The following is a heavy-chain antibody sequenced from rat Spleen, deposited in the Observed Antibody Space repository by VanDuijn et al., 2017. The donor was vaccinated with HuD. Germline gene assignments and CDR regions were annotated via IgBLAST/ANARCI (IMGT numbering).Heavy chain of an antibody. CDR1: GFTFSDYY. D-gene: IGHD1-1*01. J-gene: IGHJ3*01. CDR3: TRLYYSNWFAY. Sequence: EVQLVESGGGLVQPGRSLKLSCAASGFTFSDYYMAWVRQAPTKGLEWVATISHDGSSTYYRGSVKGRFTISRDNARSTLYLQMDSLRSEDTATYYCTRLYYSNWFAYWGQGTLVAVSS. CDR2: ISHDGSST. V-gene: IGHV5-7*01.